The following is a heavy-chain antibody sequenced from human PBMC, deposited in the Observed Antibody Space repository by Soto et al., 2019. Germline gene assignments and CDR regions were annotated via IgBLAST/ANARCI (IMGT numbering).Heavy chain of an antibody. Sequence: GESLKISCKGSGYSFTSYWIGWVRQMPGKGLEWMGIIYPGDSDTRYSPSFQGQVTITRDTSASTAYMELSSLRSEDTAVYYCARDFTGWELLLSGGMDVWGQGTTVTVSS. V-gene: IGHV5-51*01. J-gene: IGHJ6*02. D-gene: IGHD1-26*01. CDR2: IYPGDSDT. CDR3: ARDFTGWELLLSGGMDV. CDR1: GYSFTSYW.